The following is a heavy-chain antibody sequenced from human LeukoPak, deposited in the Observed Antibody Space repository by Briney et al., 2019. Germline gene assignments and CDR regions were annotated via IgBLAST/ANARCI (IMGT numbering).Heavy chain of an antibody. CDR2: ISYDGSNK. Sequence: QTGGSLRLSCAASGFTFSSYGMHWVRQAPGKGLEWVAVISYDGSNKYYADSVKGRLTISRDNSKNTLYLQMNSLRAEDTAVYYCAREEGGITGKGYFDYWGQGTLVTVSS. V-gene: IGHV3-30*19. CDR1: GFTFSSYG. J-gene: IGHJ4*02. D-gene: IGHD1-20*01. CDR3: AREEGGITGKGYFDY.